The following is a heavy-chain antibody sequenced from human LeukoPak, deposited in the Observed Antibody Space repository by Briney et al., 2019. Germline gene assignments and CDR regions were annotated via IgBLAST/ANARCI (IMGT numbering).Heavy chain of an antibody. CDR3: ARAVRAAPYYYYYMDV. Sequence: GGSLRLSCAASGFIFGNYWMHWVRQAPGKGLVWVSRINRDGSSTSYADSVKGRFTISRDNAKNSLYLQKNSLRAEDTAVYYCARAVRAAPYYYYYMDVWGKGTTVTISS. V-gene: IGHV3-74*01. J-gene: IGHJ6*03. CDR1: GFIFGNYW. D-gene: IGHD1-26*01. CDR2: INRDGSST.